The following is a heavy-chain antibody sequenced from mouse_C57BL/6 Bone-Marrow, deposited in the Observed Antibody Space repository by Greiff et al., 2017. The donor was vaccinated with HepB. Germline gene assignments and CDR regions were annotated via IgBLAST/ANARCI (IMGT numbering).Heavy chain of an antibody. CDR2: ISDGGSYT. Sequence: DVKLVESGGGLVKPGGSLKLSCAASGFTFSSYAMSWVRQTPEKRLEWVATISDGGSYTYYPDNVKGRFTISRDNAKNNLYLQMSHLKSEDTAMYYCARVDNYYGSSYWYFDVWGTGTTVTVSS. CDR3: ARVDNYYGSSYWYFDV. D-gene: IGHD1-1*01. V-gene: IGHV5-4*03. J-gene: IGHJ1*03. CDR1: GFTFSSYA.